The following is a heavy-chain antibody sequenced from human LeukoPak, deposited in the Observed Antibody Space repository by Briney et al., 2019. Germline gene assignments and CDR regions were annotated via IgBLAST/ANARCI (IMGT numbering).Heavy chain of an antibody. CDR3: AKSDDYGDYPPLGMNI. CDR2: ISGSGGST. CDR1: GFTFSSYA. J-gene: IGHJ3*02. Sequence: PGGSLRLSCAASGFTFSSYAMSWVRQAPGKGLEWVSVISGSGGSTYYADSVKGRFTISRDNSKNTLYLQMNSLRAEDTAVYYCAKSDDYGDYPPLGMNIWGQGTMVTVSS. V-gene: IGHV3-23*01. D-gene: IGHD4-17*01.